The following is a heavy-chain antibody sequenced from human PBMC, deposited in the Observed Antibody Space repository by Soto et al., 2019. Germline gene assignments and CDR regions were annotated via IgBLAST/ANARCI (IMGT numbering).Heavy chain of an antibody. J-gene: IGHJ3*02. Sequence: SVKVSCKASGGTFSSYAISWVRQAPGQGLEWMGGIIPISGTANYAQKFQGRVTITADESTRTAYMEPSSLRSEDTAVYYCASAINWNYMQHAFDICGQGTMVAASS. CDR1: GGTFSSYA. D-gene: IGHD1-7*01. CDR2: IIPISGTA. V-gene: IGHV1-69*13. CDR3: ASAINWNYMQHAFDI.